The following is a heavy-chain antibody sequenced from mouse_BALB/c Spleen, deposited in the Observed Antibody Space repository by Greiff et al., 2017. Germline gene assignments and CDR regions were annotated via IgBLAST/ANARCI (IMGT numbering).Heavy chain of an antibody. CDR2: ISSGSSTI. CDR3: AREDYGYDYYAMDY. D-gene: IGHD1-2*01. J-gene: IGHJ4*01. V-gene: IGHV5-17*02. CDR1: GFTFSSFG. Sequence: DVQLVESGGGLVQPGGSRKLSCAASGFTFSSFGMHWVRQAPEKGLEWVAYISSGSSTIYYADTVKGRFTISRDNPKNTLFLQMTSLRSEDTAMYYCAREDYGYDYYAMDYWGQGTSVTVSS.